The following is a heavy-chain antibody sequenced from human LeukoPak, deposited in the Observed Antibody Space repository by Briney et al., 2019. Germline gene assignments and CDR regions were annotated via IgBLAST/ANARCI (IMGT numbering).Heavy chain of an antibody. V-gene: IGHV1-2*02. J-gene: IGHJ4*02. D-gene: IGHD6-19*01. Sequence: ASVKVSCKASGYTFTDYYMHWVRQAPGQGLEWMGWINPNSGGTNYAQKFQGRVTMTRDTSISTAYMELSRLRSDDTAVCYCARYSSGWYLADYWGQGTLVTVSS. CDR1: GYTFTDYY. CDR2: INPNSGGT. CDR3: ARYSSGWYLADY.